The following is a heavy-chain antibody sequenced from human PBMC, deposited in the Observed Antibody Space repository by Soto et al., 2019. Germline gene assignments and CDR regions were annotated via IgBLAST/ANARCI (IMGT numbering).Heavy chain of an antibody. Sequence: SGPTLVNPTQTLTLTCTFSGFSLSTSGVGVGWIRQPPGKALEWLALIYWNDDKRYSPSLKSRLIITKDTSKNQVVLTMTNMDPVDTATYYCAHSAAYYDFWSGLELYYYYYGMDVWGQGTTVTV. CDR2: IYWNDDK. CDR3: AHSAAYYDFWSGLELYYYYYGMDV. J-gene: IGHJ6*02. V-gene: IGHV2-5*01. D-gene: IGHD3-3*01. CDR1: GFSLSTSGVG.